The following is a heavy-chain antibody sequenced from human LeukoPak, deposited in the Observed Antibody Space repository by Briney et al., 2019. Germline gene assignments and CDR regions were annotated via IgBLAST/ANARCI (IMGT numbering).Heavy chain of an antibody. CDR1: GYTFTGYY. CDR2: ISAYNGNT. D-gene: IGHD3-22*01. V-gene: IGHV1-18*04. Sequence: GASVKVSCKASGYTFTGYYMHWVRQAPGQGLEWMGWISAYNGNTNYAQKLQGRVTMTTDTSTSTAYMELRSLRSDDTAVYYCARRETAPYDSSGYYYWGFDYWGQGTLVTVSS. CDR3: ARRETAPYDSSGYYYWGFDY. J-gene: IGHJ4*02.